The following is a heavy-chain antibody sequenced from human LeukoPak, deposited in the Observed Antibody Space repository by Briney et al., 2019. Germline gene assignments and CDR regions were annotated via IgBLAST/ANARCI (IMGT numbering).Heavy chain of an antibody. Sequence: GGSLRLSCAASGFTFSRFGMHWVRQAPGKGLEGVAVIWYDGSNKYYADSVKGRFTISRDNSKNTLYLEMNSLRAEDTAVYYCARDYYYDSSGYWDYYFDYWGQGTLVSVSS. CDR1: GFTFSRFG. D-gene: IGHD3-22*01. V-gene: IGHV3-33*01. CDR2: IWYDGSNK. J-gene: IGHJ4*02. CDR3: ARDYYYDSSGYWDYYFDY.